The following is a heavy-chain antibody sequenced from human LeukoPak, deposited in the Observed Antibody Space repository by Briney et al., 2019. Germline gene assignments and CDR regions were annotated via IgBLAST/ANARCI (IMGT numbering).Heavy chain of an antibody. D-gene: IGHD3-10*01. CDR1: GFTFSSYS. J-gene: IGHJ3*02. Sequence: PGGSLRLSCAASGFTFSSYSMNWVRQAPGKGLEWVSSISSSSSYIYYADSVKGRFTISRDNAKNSLNLQMNSLRAEDTAFYYCVKDWAGSGSYHAFDIWGQGTMVTVSS. CDR2: ISSSSSYI. V-gene: IGHV3-21*04. CDR3: VKDWAGSGSYHAFDI.